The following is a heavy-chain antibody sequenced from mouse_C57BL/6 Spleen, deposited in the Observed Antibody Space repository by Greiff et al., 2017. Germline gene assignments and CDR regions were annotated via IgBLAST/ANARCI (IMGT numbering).Heavy chain of an antibody. J-gene: IGHJ2*01. CDR3: TKGLRQGYYFDY. CDR2: IDPETGGT. V-gene: IGHV1-15*01. D-gene: IGHD2-2*01. CDR1: GYTFTDYE. Sequence: QVHVKQSGAELVRPGASVTLSCKASGYTFTDYEMHWVKQTPVHGLEWIGAIDPETGGTAYNQKFKGKAILTADKSSSTAYLELRSLTSEDSAVYYCTKGLRQGYYFDYWGQGTTLTVSA.